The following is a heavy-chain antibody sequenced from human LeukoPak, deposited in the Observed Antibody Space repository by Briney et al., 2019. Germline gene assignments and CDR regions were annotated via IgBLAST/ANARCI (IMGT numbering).Heavy chain of an antibody. Sequence: PGGSLRLSCAASGFTFSSYSMNWVRQAPGKGVEWVSSISSSSSYIYYADSVKGRFTISRDNAKNSLYLQMNSLRAEDTAVYYCAGSVEYSSSAAGDYWGQGTLVTVSS. CDR1: GFTFSSYS. J-gene: IGHJ4*02. D-gene: IGHD6-6*01. V-gene: IGHV3-21*01. CDR2: ISSSSSYI. CDR3: AGSVEYSSSAAGDY.